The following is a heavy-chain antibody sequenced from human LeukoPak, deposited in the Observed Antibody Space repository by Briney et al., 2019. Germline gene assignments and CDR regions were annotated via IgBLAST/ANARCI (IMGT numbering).Heavy chain of an antibody. CDR3: ARDPGYCSNGVCYSRFDY. Sequence: PGGSLRLSCAASGFTFSTYRMHWVRQAPGEGLEYVSGISTYGDNTYYANSVKGRFTISRDNSKKTSFLQMGSLRAEDMAVYYCARDPGYCSNGVCYSRFDYWGQGVLVTVSS. J-gene: IGHJ4*02. CDR2: ISTYGDNT. D-gene: IGHD2-8*01. V-gene: IGHV3-64*01. CDR1: GFTFSTYR.